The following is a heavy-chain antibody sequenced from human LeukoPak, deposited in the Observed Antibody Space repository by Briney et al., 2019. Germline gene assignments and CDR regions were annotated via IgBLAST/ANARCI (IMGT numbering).Heavy chain of an antibody. V-gene: IGHV4-59*08. CDR2: IHYSGDT. CDR1: GASISSYY. D-gene: IGHD2-15*01. CDR3: AGYCGGGSCADF. Sequence: PSETLSLTCTVSGASISSYYWTWIRQPPGKGLEWIGYIHYSGDTKCNPSLKSRVTISVDTSKNQVSLQLNSVTAADTAVYYCAGYCGGGSCADFWGQGTMVTVSS. J-gene: IGHJ3*01.